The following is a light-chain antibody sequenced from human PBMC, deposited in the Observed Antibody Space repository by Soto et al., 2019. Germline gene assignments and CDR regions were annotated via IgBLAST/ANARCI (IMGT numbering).Light chain of an antibody. Sequence: QSALTQPPSASGSPGQSVAVSCTGSSSDVGSSNFVSWYQQYPGKAPKLLIFEVHKRPSGVPDRFSGSKSGNTASLTVSGLQAEDEAYYYCASNAGSDNLLFGGGTKLTVL. CDR1: SSDVGSSNF. V-gene: IGLV2-8*01. J-gene: IGLJ2*01. CDR3: ASNAGSDNLL. CDR2: EVH.